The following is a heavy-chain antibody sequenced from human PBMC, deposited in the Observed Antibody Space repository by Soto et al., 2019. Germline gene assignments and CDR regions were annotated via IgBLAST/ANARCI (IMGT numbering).Heavy chain of an antibody. CDR1: GGSFSGYY. V-gene: IGHV4-34*01. D-gene: IGHD3-3*02. CDR2: MNRSGQT. CDR3: ASISLGGDAFDI. J-gene: IGHJ3*02. Sequence: QVQVQQWGAGLLKPSETLSLTCVVYGGSFSGYYWSWIRQPPRKGLEWMGEMNRSGQTNDRPSLKSRVTIALDKYTTQFSRKLTSVTAADTAVYYCASISLGGDAFDIWGQGTMVAVAS.